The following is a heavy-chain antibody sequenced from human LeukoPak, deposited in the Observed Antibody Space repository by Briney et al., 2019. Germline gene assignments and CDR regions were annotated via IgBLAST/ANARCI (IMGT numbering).Heavy chain of an antibody. CDR2: INDSGST. V-gene: IGHV4-34*01. D-gene: IGHD2-2*01. CDR3: ARFVVRGYCSSTSCPGLDY. Sequence: SETLSLTCAVYGGSFSGYYWSWIRQPPGKGLEWVGEINDSGSTNYNAALKSRVTILVDTSKNQFSLKLSSVTAADTAVYYCARFVVRGYCSSTSCPGLDYWGPGTLVTVSS. CDR1: GGSFSGYY. J-gene: IGHJ4*02.